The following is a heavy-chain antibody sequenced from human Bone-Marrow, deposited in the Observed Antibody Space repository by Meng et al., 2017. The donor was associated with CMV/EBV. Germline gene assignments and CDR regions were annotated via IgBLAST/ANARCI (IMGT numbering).Heavy chain of an antibody. CDR2: ISSSSSYI. D-gene: IGHD2-15*01. J-gene: IGHJ6*02. CDR3: ARVRIDYYCYGMDV. CDR1: GFTFDDYG. Sequence: GESLKISCAASGFTFDDYGMSWVRQAPGKGLEWVSSISSSSSYIYYADSVKGRFTISSDNAKNSLYLQMNSLRAEDTAVYYCARVRIDYYCYGMDVWGQGTTVTVSS. V-gene: IGHV3-21*01.